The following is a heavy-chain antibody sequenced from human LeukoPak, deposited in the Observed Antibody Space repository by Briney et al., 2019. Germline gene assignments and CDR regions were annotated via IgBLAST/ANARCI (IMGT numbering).Heavy chain of an antibody. CDR3: ARLDRSEEDYGDPTWDWFDP. CDR2: IYPGDSDT. Sequence: PGESLKISCKGSGYSFTSYWIGWVRQMPGKGLEWMGIIYPGDSDTRYSPSFQGQVTISADKSISTAYLQWSSLKASDTAMYYCARLDRSEEDYGDPTWDWFDPWGQGTLVTVSS. D-gene: IGHD4-17*01. CDR1: GYSFTSYW. J-gene: IGHJ5*02. V-gene: IGHV5-51*01.